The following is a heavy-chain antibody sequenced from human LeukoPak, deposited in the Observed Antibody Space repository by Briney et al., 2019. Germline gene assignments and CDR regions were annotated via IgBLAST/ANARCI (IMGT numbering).Heavy chain of an antibody. D-gene: IGHD3-22*01. Sequence: GESLKISCKGSGYSFTSYWIGWVRQMPGKGLEWMGIIYPGDSDTRYSPSFQGQVTISADESISTAYLQWSSLKASDTAMYYCARWASSGYPREPGYYYYYMDVWGKGTTVTISS. J-gene: IGHJ6*03. CDR1: GYSFTSYW. CDR3: ARWASSGYPREPGYYYYYMDV. V-gene: IGHV5-51*01. CDR2: IYPGDSDT.